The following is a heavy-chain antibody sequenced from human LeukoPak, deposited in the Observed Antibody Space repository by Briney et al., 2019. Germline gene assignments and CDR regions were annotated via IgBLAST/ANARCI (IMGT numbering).Heavy chain of an antibody. CDR3: AKDRPSYSNPRGPFDY. CDR1: GFTFSNYG. CDR2: IQYDGSNK. J-gene: IGHJ4*02. V-gene: IGHV3-30*02. D-gene: IGHD6-13*01. Sequence: GGSLRLSCAASGFTFSNYGMHWVRRAPGKGLEWVSFIQYDGSNKYHADSVKGRFTTSRDNSKNTLYLQMNRLRVEDTAVYYCAKDRPSYSNPRGPFDYWGQGTLVTVSS.